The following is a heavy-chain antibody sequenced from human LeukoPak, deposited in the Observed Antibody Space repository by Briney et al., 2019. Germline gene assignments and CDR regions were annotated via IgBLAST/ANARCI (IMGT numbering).Heavy chain of an antibody. Sequence: GESLKISCKGSGYSFTTNWIGWVRQMPGKGLEWMGIIYPGDSGTKYSPSFQGQVTISADKSISTAYLQWSSLKASDTAMYYCARTITMVRGVVIYPNYFDYWGQGTLVTVSS. CDR3: ARTITMVRGVVIYPNYFDY. J-gene: IGHJ4*02. CDR1: GYSFTTNW. V-gene: IGHV5-51*01. CDR2: IYPGDSGT. D-gene: IGHD3-10*01.